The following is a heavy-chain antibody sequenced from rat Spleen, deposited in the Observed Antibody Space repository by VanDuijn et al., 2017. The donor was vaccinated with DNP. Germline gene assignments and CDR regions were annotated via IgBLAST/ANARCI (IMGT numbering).Heavy chain of an antibody. Sequence: EVQLVESGGGLVQPGRSMKLSCAASGFTFNNYWMTWIRQAPGKGLEWVASITNTGGSTYYPDSVKGRFTISRDNAKSTLYLQVSSLRSEDTATYYCATSDSYGFAYWGQGTLVTVSS. CDR3: ATSDSYGFAY. CDR2: ITNTGGST. J-gene: IGHJ3*01. CDR1: GFTFNNYW. D-gene: IGHD1-2*01. V-gene: IGHV5-31*01.